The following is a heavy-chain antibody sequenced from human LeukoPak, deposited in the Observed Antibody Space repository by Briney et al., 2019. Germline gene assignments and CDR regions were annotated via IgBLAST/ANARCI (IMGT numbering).Heavy chain of an antibody. Sequence: ASVKVSCKASGGTFSSYAISWVRQAPGQGLEWMGRIIPILGIANYAQKFQGRVTITADESTSTAYMELSSLRSEDTAVYYCASSKGREQLVPGDYWGQGTLVTVSS. D-gene: IGHD6-6*01. CDR3: ASSKGREQLVPGDY. V-gene: IGHV1-69*04. CDR1: GGTFSSYA. J-gene: IGHJ4*02. CDR2: IIPILGIA.